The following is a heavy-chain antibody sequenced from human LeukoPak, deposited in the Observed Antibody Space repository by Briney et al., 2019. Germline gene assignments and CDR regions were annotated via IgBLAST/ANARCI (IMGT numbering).Heavy chain of an antibody. J-gene: IGHJ4*02. D-gene: IGHD6-13*01. CDR1: GYTFTGYY. CDR2: INPNSGGT. V-gene: IGHV1-2*02. Sequence: ASVQVSCQACGYTFTGYYMHWVRPAPGQGLAWMGWINPNSGGTNYAQKFQGRVTMTRDTSISTAYMELSRLRSDDTAVYYCARAFGYGAAAGTFGYWGQGTLVTVSS. CDR3: ARAFGYGAAAGTFGY.